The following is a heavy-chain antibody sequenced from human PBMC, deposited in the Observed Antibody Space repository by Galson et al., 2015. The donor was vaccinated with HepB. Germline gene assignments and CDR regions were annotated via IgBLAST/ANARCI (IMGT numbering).Heavy chain of an antibody. CDR1: GFTFSSYA. D-gene: IGHD1-1*01. CDR3: AKDISSLERRRGAFDI. CDR2: ISGSGGST. J-gene: IGHJ3*02. V-gene: IGHV3-23*01. Sequence: SLRLSCAASGFTFSSYAMSWVRQAPGKGLEWVSAISGSGGSTYYADSVKGRFTISRDNSKNTLYLQMNSLRAEDTAVYYCAKDISSLERRRGAFDIWGQGTMVTVSS.